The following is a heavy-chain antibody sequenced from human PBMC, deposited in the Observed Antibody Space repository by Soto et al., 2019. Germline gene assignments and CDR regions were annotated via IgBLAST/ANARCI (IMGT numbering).Heavy chain of an antibody. Sequence: PGGSLRLSCAASGFTFSSYDMHWVRQATGKGLEWVSAIGTAGDTYYPGSVKGRFTISRENAKNSLYLQMNSLRAEDTAVYYCARVGAVAGKPLPLPDYYFDYWGQGTLVTVSS. CDR3: ARVGAVAGKPLPLPDYYFDY. CDR2: IGTAGDT. D-gene: IGHD6-19*01. J-gene: IGHJ4*02. CDR1: GFTFSSYD. V-gene: IGHV3-13*01.